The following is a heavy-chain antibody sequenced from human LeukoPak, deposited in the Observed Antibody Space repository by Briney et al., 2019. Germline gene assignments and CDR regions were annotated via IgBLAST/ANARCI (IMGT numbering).Heavy chain of an antibody. CDR1: FTFTSYA. V-gene: IGHV3-30*04. CDR2: LSYDGRDK. D-gene: IGHD2-2*01. Sequence: FTFTSYAMHWVRQAPGKGLEWVAVLSYDGRDKHYADSVKGRFTISRDNSKSTLYLQMNSLRAEDTAVYYCARDGGGTSADYYFDYWGQGTLVTVSS. CDR3: ARDGGGTSADYYFDY. J-gene: IGHJ4*02.